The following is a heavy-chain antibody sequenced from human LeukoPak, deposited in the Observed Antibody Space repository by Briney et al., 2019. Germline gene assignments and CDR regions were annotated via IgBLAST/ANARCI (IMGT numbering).Heavy chain of an antibody. CDR1: GFTFSSYA. V-gene: IGHV3-23*01. J-gene: IGHJ4*02. Sequence: GGSLRLSCAASGFTFSSYAMSWVRQAPGKGLEWVSAISGSGDTTYYADSVKGRFAISRDNSKNTLYLQMNSLRAEDTAVYYCAKRTGAAAGYYFDYWGQGTLVTVSS. CDR2: ISGSGDTT. CDR3: AKRTGAAAGYYFDY. D-gene: IGHD6-13*01.